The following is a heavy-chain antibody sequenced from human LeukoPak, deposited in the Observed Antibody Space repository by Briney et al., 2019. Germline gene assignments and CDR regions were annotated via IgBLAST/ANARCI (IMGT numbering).Heavy chain of an antibody. CDR2: IYHSGST. V-gene: IGHV4-38-2*02. CDR3: ARDRSSGWYVVDY. D-gene: IGHD6-19*01. Sequence: SDTLSLTCTVSGYSISSGYYWGWIRQPPGKGLEWIGTIYHSGSTYYNPSLKSRVTMSIDTSKNQFSLKLSSVTAADTAVYYCARDRSSGWYVVDYWGQGTLSPSPQ. J-gene: IGHJ4*02. CDR1: GYSISSGYY.